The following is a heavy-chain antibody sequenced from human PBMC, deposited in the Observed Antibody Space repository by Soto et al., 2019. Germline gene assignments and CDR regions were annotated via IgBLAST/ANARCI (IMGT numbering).Heavy chain of an antibody. Sequence: SQTLSLLCAISGDSVSSDRAACNWIRQSPSRGLEWLGRTYYRSKWYNDYAVSVKSRITISADTSNNQFYLRLNSVTPEDTAVYYCAREGFSSIYSAYSWFDPWGQGTLDTVS. CDR1: GDSVSSDRAA. CDR3: AREGFSSIYSAYSWFDP. D-gene: IGHD3-3*01. J-gene: IGHJ5*02. V-gene: IGHV6-1*01. CDR2: TYYRSKWYN.